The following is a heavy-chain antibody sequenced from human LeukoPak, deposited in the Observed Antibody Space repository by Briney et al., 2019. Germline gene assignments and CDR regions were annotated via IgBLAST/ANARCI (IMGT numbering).Heavy chain of an antibody. CDR2: STKGGST. CDR3: VTDEAGSTGTVDY. J-gene: IGHJ4*02. Sequence: GSLRLSCAASGFTFGSYAMSWVRQAPGKGLEWVSASTKGGSTYYTDSVKGRFTISRDNSKNTLFLQMNSLRAEDTAVYYCVTDEAGSTGTVDYWGRGTLVTVSS. V-gene: IGHV3-23*01. CDR1: GFTFGSYA. D-gene: IGHD1/OR15-1a*01.